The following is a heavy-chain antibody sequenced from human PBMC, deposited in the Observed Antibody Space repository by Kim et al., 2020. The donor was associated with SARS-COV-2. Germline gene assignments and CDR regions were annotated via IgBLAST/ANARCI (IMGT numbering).Heavy chain of an antibody. CDR3: ARGGGTYYNYYYGMDV. D-gene: IGHD3-16*01. V-gene: IGHV4-31*03. CDR2: IYYSGST. CDR1: GGSISSGGYY. Sequence: SETLSLTCTVSGGSISSGGYYWSWIRQHPGKGLEWIGYIYYSGSTYYNPSLTSRVTISVDTSKNQFSLKLSSVTAADTAVYYCARGGGTYYNYYYGMDVWGQGTTVTVSS. J-gene: IGHJ6*02.